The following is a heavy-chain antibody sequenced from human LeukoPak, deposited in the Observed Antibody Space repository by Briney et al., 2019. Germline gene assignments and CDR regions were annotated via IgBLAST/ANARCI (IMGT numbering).Heavy chain of an antibody. V-gene: IGHV4-4*07. CDR3: ARDPGTATYGMDV. CDR2: LYTSGST. D-gene: IGHD1-1*01. CDR1: AGSIISYY. Sequence: SETLSFTCTVSAGSIISYYWSWIRPPAGKGLEGIGRLYTSGSTNYNPSLNSRVTMSVDTSKNQFSLKLSSVTAADTAVYYCARDPGTATYGMDVWGQGTTVTVSS. J-gene: IGHJ6*02.